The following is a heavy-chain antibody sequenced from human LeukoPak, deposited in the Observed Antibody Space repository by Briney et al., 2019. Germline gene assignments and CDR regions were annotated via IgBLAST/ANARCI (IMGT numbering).Heavy chain of an antibody. CDR1: GFTFSSYA. J-gene: IGHJ5*02. Sequence: GGSLRLSCAASGFTFSSYAMSWVRQAPGKGLEGVSTISASGGSAYYADSVKGRFTISRDNSKDTLYLQMNSLRAEDTAVYYCAEGTMVRGVMNHWGQGTLVTVSS. D-gene: IGHD3-10*01. CDR2: ISASGGSA. V-gene: IGHV3-23*01. CDR3: AEGTMVRGVMNH.